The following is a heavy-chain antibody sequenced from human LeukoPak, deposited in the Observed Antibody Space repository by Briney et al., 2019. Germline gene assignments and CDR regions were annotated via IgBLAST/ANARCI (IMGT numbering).Heavy chain of an antibody. CDR1: GFTFSSYA. V-gene: IGHV3-30*04. CDR3: ARDRLYDFWSGYSYYYYYYMDV. J-gene: IGHJ6*03. D-gene: IGHD3-3*01. Sequence: PGGSLRLSCAASGFTFSSYAMHWVRQAPGKGLEWVAVISYDGSNKYYADSVKGRFTISRDNSKNTLYLQMNSLRAEDTAVYYCARDRLYDFWSGYSYYYYYYMDVWGKGTTVTVSS. CDR2: ISYDGSNK.